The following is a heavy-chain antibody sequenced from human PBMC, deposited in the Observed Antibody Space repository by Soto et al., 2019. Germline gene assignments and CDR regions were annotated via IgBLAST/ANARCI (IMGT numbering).Heavy chain of an antibody. D-gene: IGHD3-22*01. CDR2: IYYSGST. CDR1: GGSVSSGSYY. Sequence: SETLSLTCTVSGGSVSSGSYYWSWIRQPPGKGLEWIGYIYYSGSTNYNPSLKSRVTISVDTSKNQFSLKLSSVTAADTAVYYCAGIGNYYDSSGYLFDYWGQGTLVTVPQ. J-gene: IGHJ4*02. V-gene: IGHV4-61*01. CDR3: AGIGNYYDSSGYLFDY.